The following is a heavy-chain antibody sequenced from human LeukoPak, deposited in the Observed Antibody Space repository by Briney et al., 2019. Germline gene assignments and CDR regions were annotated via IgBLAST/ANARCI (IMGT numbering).Heavy chain of an antibody. V-gene: IGHV3-74*01. CDR2: ITGDGSTT. Sequence: GGSLRLSCAASGFTFSRSWMHWVRQAPGEGLVWVSRITGDGSTTIYADSVKGRFTISRDNAKNMVYLQLNGLRTEDTAVYYCARDNDYKIDYWGQGTLLTVSS. D-gene: IGHD4-11*01. CDR3: ARDNDYKIDY. CDR1: GFTFSRSW. J-gene: IGHJ4*02.